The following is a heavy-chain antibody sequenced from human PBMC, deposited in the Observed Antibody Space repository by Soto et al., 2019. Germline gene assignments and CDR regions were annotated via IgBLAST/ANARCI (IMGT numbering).Heavy chain of an antibody. Sequence: GASVKVSCNASGGTFSSYAISWVRQAPGQGLEWMGGIIPIFGTANYAQKFQGRVTFTADESTSTAYMELSSLRSEDTAVYYCARGGGLWFGELLGLSDYYGMDVWGQGTTVTVSS. CDR1: GGTFSSYA. V-gene: IGHV1-69*13. J-gene: IGHJ6*02. CDR3: ARGGGLWFGELLGLSDYYGMDV. CDR2: IIPIFGTA. D-gene: IGHD3-10*01.